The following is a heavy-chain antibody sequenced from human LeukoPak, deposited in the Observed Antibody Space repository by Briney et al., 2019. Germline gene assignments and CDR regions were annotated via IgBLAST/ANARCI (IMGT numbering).Heavy chain of an antibody. CDR1: GFTFSSYA. CDR3: AKDLVATTRVAEYFQH. V-gene: IGHV3-30-3*01. Sequence: PGGSLRLSCAASGFTFSSYAMHWVRQAPGKGLEWVAVISYDGSNKYYADSVKGRFTISRDNSKNTLYLQMNSLRAEDTAVYYCAKDLVATTRVAEYFQHWGQGTLVTVSS. CDR2: ISYDGSNK. D-gene: IGHD5-12*01. J-gene: IGHJ1*01.